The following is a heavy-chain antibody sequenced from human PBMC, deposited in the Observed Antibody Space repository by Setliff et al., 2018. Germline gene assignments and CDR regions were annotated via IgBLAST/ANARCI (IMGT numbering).Heavy chain of an antibody. CDR1: GGSISSGDHY. D-gene: IGHD3-9*01. Sequence: PSETLSLTCSVSGGSISSGDHYWTWIRQPPGKGLEWIGFIYYSGSTYYNPSLESRGSVSVDTSKNQFSLKLSSVTTADTAIYYCVRGPHYDISTGRAYHFDYWGPGTLVTVSS. CDR2: IYYSGST. J-gene: IGHJ4*01. CDR3: VRGPHYDISTGRAYHFDY. V-gene: IGHV4-30-4*08.